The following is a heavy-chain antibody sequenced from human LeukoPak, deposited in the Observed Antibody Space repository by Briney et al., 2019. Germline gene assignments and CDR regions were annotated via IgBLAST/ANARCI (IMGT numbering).Heavy chain of an antibody. Sequence: GASVNVSCKASGYTFTGYYMHWVRQAPGQGLEWMGWINPNSGGTNYAQKFQGRVTMTRDTSISTAYMELSRLRSDDTAVYYCARDPSNYYDSPTTPFDYWGQGTLVTVSS. CDR2: INPNSGGT. J-gene: IGHJ4*02. CDR3: ARDPSNYYDSPTTPFDY. V-gene: IGHV1-2*02. D-gene: IGHD3-22*01. CDR1: GYTFTGYY.